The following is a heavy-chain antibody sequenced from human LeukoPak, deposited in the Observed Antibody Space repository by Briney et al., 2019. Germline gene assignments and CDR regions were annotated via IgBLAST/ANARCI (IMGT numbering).Heavy chain of an antibody. CDR3: ARDCGGDCYSAGDYFDY. CDR1: GGSISSGDYY. CDR2: IYHSGST. Sequence: SETLSLTCTVSGGSISSGDYYWSWIRQPPGKGLEWIGYIYHSGSTYYNPSLKSRVTISVDTSKNQFSLKLSSVTAADTAVYYCARDCGGDCYSAGDYFDYWGQGTLVTVSS. V-gene: IGHV4-30-4*08. J-gene: IGHJ4*02. D-gene: IGHD2-21*01.